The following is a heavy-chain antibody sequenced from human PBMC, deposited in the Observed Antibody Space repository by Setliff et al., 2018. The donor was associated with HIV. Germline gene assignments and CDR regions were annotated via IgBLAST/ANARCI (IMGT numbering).Heavy chain of an antibody. CDR1: GGTFSSYA. CDR3: ARVRQVSDYGDYDYYFDY. D-gene: IGHD4-17*01. CDR2: IIPILGIA. V-gene: IGHV1-69*10. J-gene: IGHJ4*02. Sequence: SVKVSCKASGGTFSSYAISWVRQAPGQGLEWMGGIIPILGIANYAQKFQGRVTITADKSTSTAYMELSSLRSEDTAVYYCARVRQVSDYGDYDYYFDYWGQGALVTVSS.